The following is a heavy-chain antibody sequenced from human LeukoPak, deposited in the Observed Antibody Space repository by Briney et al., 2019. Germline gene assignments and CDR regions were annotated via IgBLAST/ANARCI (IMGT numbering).Heavy chain of an antibody. V-gene: IGHV1-2*02. D-gene: IGHD3-3*01. Sequence: ASVKVSCKASGYTFTGYYMHWVRQAPGQGLEWMGCINPNSGGTNYAQKFQGRVTMTRDTSISTAYMELSRLRSGDTAVYYCARDLEYYDFWSGFLSWGQGTLVTVSS. CDR1: GYTFTGYY. CDR3: ARDLEYYDFWSGFLS. J-gene: IGHJ5*02. CDR2: INPNSGGT.